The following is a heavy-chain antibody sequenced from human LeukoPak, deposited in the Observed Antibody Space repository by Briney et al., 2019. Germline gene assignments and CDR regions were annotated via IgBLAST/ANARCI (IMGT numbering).Heavy chain of an antibody. CDR3: ARGSGYDVYNWFDP. J-gene: IGHJ5*02. CDR1: GYIFSMYS. Sequence: GASVKVSCKASGYIFSMYSISWVRQAPGQGLEWMGWMNPNSGNTGYAQKFQGRVTMTRNTSISTAYMELSSLRSEDTAVYYCARGSGYDVYNWFDPWGQGTLVTVSS. V-gene: IGHV1-8*01. D-gene: IGHD5-12*01. CDR2: MNPNSGNT.